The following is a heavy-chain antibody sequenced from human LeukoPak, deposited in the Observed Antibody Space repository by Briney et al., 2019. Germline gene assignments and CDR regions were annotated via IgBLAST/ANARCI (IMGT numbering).Heavy chain of an antibody. CDR2: IYYSRST. V-gene: IGHV4-59*08. Sequence: SETLSLICAVYGGSFSGYYWSWIRQPPGKGLEWIGYIYYSRSTNYNPSLKSRVTISVDTSKNQFSLKLSSVTAADTAAYYCARHSSVLLWFGELALDDWFDPWGQGTLVTVSS. J-gene: IGHJ5*02. CDR1: GGSFSGYY. D-gene: IGHD3-10*01. CDR3: ARHSSVLLWFGELALDDWFDP.